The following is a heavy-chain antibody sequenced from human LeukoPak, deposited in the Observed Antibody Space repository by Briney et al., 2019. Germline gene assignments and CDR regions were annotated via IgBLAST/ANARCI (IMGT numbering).Heavy chain of an antibody. J-gene: IGHJ5*02. Sequence: GGSLRLSCAASGFTFSSYAMTWVRQAPGKGLEWVSAITGGGDTTYYADSVKGRFTISRDNSKNTLYLQMNNLRAEDTAVYYCARDRQQLVNWFDPWGQGTLVTVSS. D-gene: IGHD6-13*01. CDR1: GFTFSSYA. CDR3: ARDRQQLVNWFDP. V-gene: IGHV3-23*01. CDR2: ITGGGDTT.